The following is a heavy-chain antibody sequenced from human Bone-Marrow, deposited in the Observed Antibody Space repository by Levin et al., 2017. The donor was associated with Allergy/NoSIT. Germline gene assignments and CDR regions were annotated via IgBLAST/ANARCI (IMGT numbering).Heavy chain of an antibody. V-gene: IGHV4-39*07. D-gene: IGHD1-26*01. CDR3: ARDEHSGKFAFDI. CDR1: GASISSSYYY. Sequence: PSETLSLTCIVSGASISSSYYYWGWIRQPPGKGLEWIGTIYFAETTYYNPSLKSRVTISADRSKNHFSLQLSSVTAADTAVYYCARDEHSGKFAFDIWGQGTMVTVSS. J-gene: IGHJ3*02. CDR2: IYFAETT.